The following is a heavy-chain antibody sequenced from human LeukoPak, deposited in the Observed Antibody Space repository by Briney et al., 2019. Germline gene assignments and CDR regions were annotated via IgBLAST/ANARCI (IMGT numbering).Heavy chain of an antibody. J-gene: IGHJ4*02. Sequence: SETLSLTCTVSGGSISSYYWSWIRQPPGKGLEWIGYIYYSGSTNYNPSLKSRVTISVDTSKNQFSLKLSSVTAADTAVYYCARSPAVAGTLDYWGQGTLVTVSS. CDR3: ARSPAVAGTLDY. CDR1: GGSISSYY. CDR2: IYYSGST. V-gene: IGHV4-59*01. D-gene: IGHD6-19*01.